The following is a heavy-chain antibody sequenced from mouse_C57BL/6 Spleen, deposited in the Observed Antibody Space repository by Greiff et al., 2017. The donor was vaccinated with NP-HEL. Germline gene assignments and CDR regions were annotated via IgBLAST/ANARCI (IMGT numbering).Heavy chain of an antibody. Sequence: EVKLMESGGGLVKPGGSLKLSCAASGFTFSSYAMSWVRQTPEKRLEWVATISDGGSYTYYPDNVKGRFTISRDNAKNNLYLQMSHLKSEDTAMYYCARDNWDVTAWFAYWGQGTLVTVSA. CDR3: ARDNWDVTAWFAY. D-gene: IGHD4-1*01. CDR1: GFTFSSYA. J-gene: IGHJ3*01. CDR2: ISDGGSYT. V-gene: IGHV5-4*01.